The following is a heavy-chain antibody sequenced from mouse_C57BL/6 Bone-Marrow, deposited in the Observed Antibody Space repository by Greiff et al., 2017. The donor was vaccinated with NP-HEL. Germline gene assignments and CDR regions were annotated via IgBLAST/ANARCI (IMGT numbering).Heavy chain of an antibody. CDR3: ARVPYCNYLDY. CDR2: IYYSGTI. J-gene: IGHJ2*01. V-gene: IGHV3-5*01. D-gene: IGHD1-1*01. CDR1: GISITTGHYR. Sequence: EVKLMESGPGLVKPSQTVFLTCTVTGISITTGHYRWSWIRQFPGNKLEWIGYIYYSGTITYNPSLTSRTTITRDTPKNQFFLEMNSLTAEDTATYYCARVPYCNYLDYWGQGTTLTVSS.